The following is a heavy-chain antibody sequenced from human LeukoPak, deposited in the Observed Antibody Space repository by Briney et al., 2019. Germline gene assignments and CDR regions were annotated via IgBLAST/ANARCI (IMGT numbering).Heavy chain of an antibody. D-gene: IGHD3-10*01. CDR2: IYPGDSDT. Sequence: GESLEISCKGSGYSFTGYWIGWVRQMPGKGLEWMGIIYPGDSDTRYSPSLQGQVTISADKSISTAYLQWSSLKASDTAMYYCARHGGLWFGDPIMVYYWGQGTLVTVSS. V-gene: IGHV5-51*01. J-gene: IGHJ4*02. CDR3: ARHGGLWFGDPIMVYY. CDR1: GYSFTGYW.